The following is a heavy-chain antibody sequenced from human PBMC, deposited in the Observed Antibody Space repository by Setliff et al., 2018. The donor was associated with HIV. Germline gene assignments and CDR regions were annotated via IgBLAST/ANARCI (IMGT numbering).Heavy chain of an antibody. V-gene: IGHV4-39*02. J-gene: IGHJ4*02. CDR2: VYYRGST. CDR1: GGSISSSSNY. Sequence: PSETLSLTCTVSGGSISSSSNYWGWIRQPPGKGLEWIGSVYYRGSTYYTPSLKSRITISVDTSKNHFSLKLRSVTAADTAVYYCASLDFWSVYMWGQGTLVTVSS. D-gene: IGHD3-3*01. CDR3: ASLDFWSVYM.